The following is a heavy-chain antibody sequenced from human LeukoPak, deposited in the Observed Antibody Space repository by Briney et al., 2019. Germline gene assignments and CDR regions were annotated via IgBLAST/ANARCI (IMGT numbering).Heavy chain of an antibody. CDR1: GGSFSGYY. V-gene: IGHV4-34*01. Sequence: SETLSLTCAVYGGSFSGYYWSWIRQPPGKGLEWIGEINHSGSTNYSPSLKSRVAISVDTSKNQFSLKLSSVTAADTAVYYCARGGRLRSITFDYWGQGTLVTVSS. CDR3: ARGGRLRSITFDY. CDR2: INHSGST. J-gene: IGHJ4*02. D-gene: IGHD4-17*01.